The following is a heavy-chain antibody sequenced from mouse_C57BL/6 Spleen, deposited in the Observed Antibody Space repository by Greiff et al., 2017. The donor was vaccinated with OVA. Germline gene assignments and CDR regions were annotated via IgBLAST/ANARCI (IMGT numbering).Heavy chain of an antibody. D-gene: IGHD1-1*01. J-gene: IGHJ3*01. V-gene: IGHV14-4*01. Sequence: EVQLQQSGAELVRPGASVKLSCTASGFNIKDDYMHWVKQRPEQGLEWIGWIDPENGDTEYASKFQGKATITADTSSNTAYLQLSSLTSEDTAVYYCTSRYGSPPGFAYWGQGTLVTVSA. CDR3: TSRYGSPPGFAY. CDR1: GFNIKDDY. CDR2: IDPENGDT.